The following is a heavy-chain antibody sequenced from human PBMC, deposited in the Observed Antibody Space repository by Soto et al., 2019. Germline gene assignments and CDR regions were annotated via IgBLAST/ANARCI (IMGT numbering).Heavy chain of an antibody. CDR1: GGTFSSYT. CDR3: AREQARDSAFGSYGSGSYRNNWFDP. Sequence: SVKVSCKASGGTFSSYTISWVRQAPGQGLEWMGRIIPILGIANYAQKFQGRVTITADKSTSTAYMELSSLRAEDMAVYYCAREQARDSAFGSYGSGSYRNNWFDPWGQGILVTVSS. CDR2: IIPILGIA. J-gene: IGHJ5*02. V-gene: IGHV1-69*04. D-gene: IGHD3-10*01.